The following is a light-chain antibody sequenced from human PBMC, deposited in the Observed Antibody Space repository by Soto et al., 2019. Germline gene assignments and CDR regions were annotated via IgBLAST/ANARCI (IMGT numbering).Light chain of an antibody. CDR1: QDISNY. Sequence: DIQMTQSPSSLSASVGDRVTITCQASQDISNYLNWYQQKPGKAPKLLIYDASNLETGVPSRFSGSGSVTDFTFTISSLQPEDSATYYCQQYDNLPPFTFGPGTKVDIK. CDR2: DAS. CDR3: QQYDNLPPFT. J-gene: IGKJ3*01. V-gene: IGKV1-33*01.